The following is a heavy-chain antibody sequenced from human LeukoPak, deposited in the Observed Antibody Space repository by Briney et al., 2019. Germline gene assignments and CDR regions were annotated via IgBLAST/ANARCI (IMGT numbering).Heavy chain of an antibody. CDR3: AAPYTSSWFDL. CDR2: IVVDSDNT. CDR1: GFTFTSRSA. D-gene: IGHD6-13*01. J-gene: IGHJ5*02. Sequence: SVKVSCKASGFTFTSRSAVQWVRQARGQRLEWIGWIVVDSDNTNYAENFQERVTITRDMSASTSYMELSSLRSEDTAVYFCAAPYTSSWFDLWGQGPLVTVSS. V-gene: IGHV1-58*01.